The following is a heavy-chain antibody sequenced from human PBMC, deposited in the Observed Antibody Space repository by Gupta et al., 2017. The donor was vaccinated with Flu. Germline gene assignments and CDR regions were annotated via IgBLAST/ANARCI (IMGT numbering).Heavy chain of an antibody. CDR1: SDYF. CDR3: ARVALVGYGSNWFDP. D-gene: IGHD2-15*01. J-gene: IGHJ5*02. Sequence: SDYFWSWVRQPPGKGLEWIGEVNDSGRTNYNPSLKSRVTISIDTSKNQFSLKLSSLTAADTAVYYCARVALVGYGSNWFDPWGQGTLVTVSS. V-gene: IGHV4-34*01. CDR2: VNDSGRT.